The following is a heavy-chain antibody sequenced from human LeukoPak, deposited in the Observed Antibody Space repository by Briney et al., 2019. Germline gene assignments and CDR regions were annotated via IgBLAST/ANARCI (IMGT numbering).Heavy chain of an antibody. D-gene: IGHD3-9*01. J-gene: IGHJ4*02. CDR3: ARSPHILTGENFDY. V-gene: IGHV1-2*02. Sequence: ASVKVSCKASGYSFTAYYMHWVRPAPGQGLEWMGWINPNSGGTNYAQKFQGRVTVTRDTSITTAYMEMSRLRSDDTALYYCARSPHILTGENFDYWGQGTLVTVSS. CDR2: INPNSGGT. CDR1: GYSFTAYY.